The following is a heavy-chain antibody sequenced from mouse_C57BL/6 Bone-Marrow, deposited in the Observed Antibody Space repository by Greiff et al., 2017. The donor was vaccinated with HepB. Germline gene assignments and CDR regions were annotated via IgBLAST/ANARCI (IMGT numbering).Heavy chain of an antibody. CDR1: GFTFSDYG. Sequence: DVMLVESGGGLVKPGGSLKLSCAASGFTFSDYGMHWVRQAPEKGLEWVAYISSGSSTIYYADTVKGRFTISRDNAKKTLFLQMTSLRSEDTAMYYCARSYGNDPWYFDVWGTGTTVTVSS. D-gene: IGHD2-2*01. J-gene: IGHJ1*03. CDR2: ISSGSSTI. V-gene: IGHV5-17*01. CDR3: ARSYGNDPWYFDV.